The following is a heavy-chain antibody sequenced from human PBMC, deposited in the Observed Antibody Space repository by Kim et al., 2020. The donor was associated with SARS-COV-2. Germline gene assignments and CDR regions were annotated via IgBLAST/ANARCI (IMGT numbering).Heavy chain of an antibody. Sequence: SVKVSCKASGGTFSSYAISWVRQAPGQGLEWMGGIIPIFGTANYAQKFQGRVTITADESTSTAYMELSSLRSEDTAVYYCARDKRGGYDYVWGSYRESTFDYWGQGTLVTVSS. CDR1: GGTFSSYA. CDR2: IIPIFGTA. D-gene: IGHD3-16*02. J-gene: IGHJ4*02. V-gene: IGHV1-69*13. CDR3: ARDKRGGYDYVWGSYRESTFDY.